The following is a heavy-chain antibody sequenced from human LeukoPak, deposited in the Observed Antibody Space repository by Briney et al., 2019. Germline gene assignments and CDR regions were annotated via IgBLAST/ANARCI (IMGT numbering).Heavy chain of an antibody. V-gene: IGHV4-39*01. CDR1: GGSISSSSYY. CDR2: IYYSGST. CDR3: ARTGYCSSTSCYPTNAFDI. J-gene: IGHJ3*02. D-gene: IGHD2-2*01. Sequence: PSETLSLTCTVSGGSISSSSYYWGWIRQPPGKGLEWIGRIYYSGSTYYNPSLKSRVTISVDTSKNQSSLKLSSVTAADTAVYYCARTGYCSSTSCYPTNAFDIWGQGTMVTVSS.